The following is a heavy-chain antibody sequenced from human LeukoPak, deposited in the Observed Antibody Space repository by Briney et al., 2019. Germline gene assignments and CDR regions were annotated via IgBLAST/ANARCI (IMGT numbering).Heavy chain of an antibody. V-gene: IGHV1-69*05. J-gene: IGHJ3*02. D-gene: IGHD3-22*01. CDR3: AREGDSSGPGAFDI. CDR1: GGTFSSYA. CDR2: IIPIFDTA. Sequence: GASVKVSCKASGGTFSSYAISWVRQAPGQGLEWMGGIIPIFDTAIYAQKFQGRITITTGESTSTAYMELSSLRSEDTAVYYCAREGDSSGPGAFDIWGQGTMVTVSS.